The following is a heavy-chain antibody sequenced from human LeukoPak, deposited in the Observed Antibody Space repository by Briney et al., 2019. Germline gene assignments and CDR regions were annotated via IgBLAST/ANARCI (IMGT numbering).Heavy chain of an antibody. CDR1: GYSFSTYF. Sequence: SVEVSYNASGYSFSTYFIHWLRQAPGQGLEWMGGVIPIVSRARYAQQFQGRVTITADESTSTAYMEVSTLRSDDTAVYYCAIKVVVVPTAGTTLDYNYYYMDVWGKGTTVSVSS. J-gene: IGHJ6*03. D-gene: IGHD2-2*01. CDR2: VIPIVSRA. V-gene: IGHV1-69*13. CDR3: AIKVVVVPTAGTTLDYNYYYMDV.